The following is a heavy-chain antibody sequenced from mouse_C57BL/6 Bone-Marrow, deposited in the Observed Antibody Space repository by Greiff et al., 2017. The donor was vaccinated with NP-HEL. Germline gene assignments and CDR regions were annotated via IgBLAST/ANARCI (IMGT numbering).Heavy chain of an antibody. CDR3: ARYYYGSRDY. J-gene: IGHJ2*01. CDR1: GYTFTSYW. D-gene: IGHD1-1*01. V-gene: IGHV1-69*01. Sequence: QVQLQQPGAELVMPGASVKLSCKASGYTFTSYWMHWVKQRPGQGLEWIGEIDPSDSYTNYNQKFKGKSTLTVDKSSSTAYMQLSSLTSEDSAVYYCARYYYGSRDYWGQGTTLTVYS. CDR2: IDPSDSYT.